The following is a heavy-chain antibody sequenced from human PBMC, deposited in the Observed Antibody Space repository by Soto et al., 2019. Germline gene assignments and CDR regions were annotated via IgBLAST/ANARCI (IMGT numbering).Heavy chain of an antibody. CDR2: ISGSGGST. CDR1: GFTFSSYA. CDR3: AKGPHPQDMITFGGVNFDY. D-gene: IGHD3-16*01. J-gene: IGHJ4*02. V-gene: IGHV3-23*01. Sequence: GGSLRLSCAASGFTFSSYAMSWVRQAPGKGLEWVSAISGSGGSTYYADSVKGRFTISRDNSKNTLYLQMNSLRAEDTAVYYCAKGPHPQDMITFGGVNFDYWGQGTLVTVSS.